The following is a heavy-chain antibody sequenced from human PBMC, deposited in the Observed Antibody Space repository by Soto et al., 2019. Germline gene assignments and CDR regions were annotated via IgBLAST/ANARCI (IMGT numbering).Heavy chain of an antibody. CDR3: ARDSEYCSGGICYYYYGMDV. D-gene: IGHD2-15*01. CDR1: GFTFSSYA. V-gene: IGHV3-48*02. Sequence: LRLSCAASGFTFSSYAMNWVRQAPGRGLEWVSYLSSSSSTMYYADSVKGGFTISRDNAKNSLYLQMNSLRDEDTAVYYCARDSEYCSGGICYYYYGMDVWGQGTTVTVSS. J-gene: IGHJ6*02. CDR2: LSSSSSTM.